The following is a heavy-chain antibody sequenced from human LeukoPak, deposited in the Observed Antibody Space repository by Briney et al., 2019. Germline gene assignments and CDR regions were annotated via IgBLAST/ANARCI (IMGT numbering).Heavy chain of an antibody. V-gene: IGHV3-23*01. J-gene: IGHJ2*01. CDR3: ARDSKYCGGDCYWYFDL. Sequence: GGSLRLSCAASGFTFSIYSMNWVRHAPGEGLEWVLGIGGTDEGSYYADSVKGRFIITRDNSKNTLYLQMNSLTDEDSATYYCARDSKYCGGDCYWYFDLWGRGTQVTVSS. CDR1: GFTFSIYS. CDR2: IGGTDEGS. D-gene: IGHD2-21*02.